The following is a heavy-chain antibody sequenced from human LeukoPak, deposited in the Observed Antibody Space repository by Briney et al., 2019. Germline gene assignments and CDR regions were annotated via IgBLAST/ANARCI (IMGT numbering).Heavy chain of an antibody. D-gene: IGHD2-2*03. CDR3: ARVDIVVVPAAKGPYYYYGMDV. J-gene: IGHJ6*02. CDR2: ISAYNGNT. CDR1: GYTFTSYG. Sequence: ASVQVSCKASGYTFTSYGISWVRQAPGQGLEWMGWISAYNGNTNYARKLQGRVTMTTDTSTSTAYMELRSLRSDDTAVYYCARVDIVVVPAAKGPYYYYGMDVWGQGTTVTVSS. V-gene: IGHV1-18*01.